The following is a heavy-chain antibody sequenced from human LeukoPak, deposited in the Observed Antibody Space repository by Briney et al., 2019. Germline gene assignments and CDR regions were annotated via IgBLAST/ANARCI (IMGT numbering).Heavy chain of an antibody. J-gene: IGHJ4*02. Sequence: PSETLSLTCAVSGGSISSGGYSWSWIRQPPGKGLEWIGYIYHSGSTYYNPSLKSRVTISVDTSKNQFSLKLSSVTAADTAVYYCARRRVDTAMVRGKLDYWGQGTLVTVSS. V-gene: IGHV4-30-2*01. D-gene: IGHD5-18*01. CDR3: ARRRVDTAMVRGKLDY. CDR2: IYHSGST. CDR1: GGSISSGGYS.